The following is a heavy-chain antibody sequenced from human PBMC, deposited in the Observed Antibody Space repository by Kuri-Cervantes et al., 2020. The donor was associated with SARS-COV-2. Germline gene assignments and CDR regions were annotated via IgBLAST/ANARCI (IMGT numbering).Heavy chain of an antibody. CDR2: FDPEDGET. V-gene: IGHV1-24*01. CDR1: GYTLIELS. Sequence: ASVKVSCKVSGYTLIELSMHWVRQAPGKGLEWMGGFDPEDGETIYAQKFKGRVTMTEDTSTDTAYMELSSLRSEDTAVYYCARVGWIQLWFDYWGQGTLVTVSS. CDR3: ARVGWIQLWFDY. J-gene: IGHJ4*02. D-gene: IGHD5-18*01.